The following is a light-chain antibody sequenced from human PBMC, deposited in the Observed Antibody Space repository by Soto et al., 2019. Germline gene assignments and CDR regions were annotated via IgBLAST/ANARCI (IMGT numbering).Light chain of an antibody. CDR1: QSVSSN. Sequence: EIVMTQSPATLSVSPGERATLSCRASQSVSSNLAWYQQKPGHAPRLLLSGASTTATGIPARFSGSWSGKEFTLTISSLQSEAFAVYYCQQYNNWWSFGQGTKLEIK. CDR2: GAS. V-gene: IGKV3-15*01. J-gene: IGKJ1*01. CDR3: QQYNNWWS.